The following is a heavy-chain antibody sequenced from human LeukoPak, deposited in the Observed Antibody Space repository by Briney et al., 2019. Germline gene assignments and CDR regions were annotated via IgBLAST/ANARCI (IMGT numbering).Heavy chain of an antibody. CDR1: GGTFSSYA. CDR2: ISGSGGST. D-gene: IGHD5-18*01. V-gene: IGHV3-23*01. Sequence: SCKASGGTFSSYAMSWVRQAPGKGLEWVSAISGSGGSTYYADSVKGRFTISRDNYKNMLYLQMNSLRAEDTAVYYCAKGSGGYSYGYPFDYWGQGTLVTVSS. J-gene: IGHJ4*02. CDR3: AKGSGGYSYGYPFDY.